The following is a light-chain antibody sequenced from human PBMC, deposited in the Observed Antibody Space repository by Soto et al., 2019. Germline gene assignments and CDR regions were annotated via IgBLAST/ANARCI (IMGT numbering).Light chain of an antibody. CDR3: QHRGNWPLT. CDR1: QSVSSY. Sequence: EIVLTQSPATLSLSPGARATLYCRASQSVSSYLAWYQQRPGQAPRLLIYDASHRATGIPAGFSGSGSGTDCTLSISSLESEDAAVYYCQHRGNWPLTFGGGTKVEI. J-gene: IGKJ4*01. V-gene: IGKV3-11*01. CDR2: DAS.